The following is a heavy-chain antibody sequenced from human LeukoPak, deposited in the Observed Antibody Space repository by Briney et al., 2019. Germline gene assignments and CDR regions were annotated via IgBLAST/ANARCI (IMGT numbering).Heavy chain of an antibody. CDR1: GFTFSSHG. CDR3: AREGAWGNWYFDL. V-gene: IGHV3-30*03. J-gene: IGHJ2*01. CDR2: ISADGNTK. D-gene: IGHD3-16*01. Sequence: PGGSLNLSCKASGFTFSSHGMNWFRQAPGKGLEWVVVISADGNTKYYADSVKGRFTIFREASRNTVYLEMNGLREEDTAVYYCAREGAWGNWYFDLWGRGTLVTVSS.